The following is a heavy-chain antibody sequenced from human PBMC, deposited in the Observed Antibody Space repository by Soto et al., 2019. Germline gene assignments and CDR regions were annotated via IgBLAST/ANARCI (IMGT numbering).Heavy chain of an antibody. V-gene: IGHV4-31*03. J-gene: IGHJ3*02. CDR2: IYFRGNT. Sequence: SETLSLTCSVSGDSISRIDYYWTWIRQHPEKGLEWIGNIYFRGNTYYSPSLESRLTTSVDTSKNQFSLKLTSVTAADTAVYYCAREGGSYDSGGYLIRGAFDIWGQGTMVTVSS. CDR3: AREGGSYDSGGYLIRGAFDI. D-gene: IGHD3-22*01. CDR1: GDSISRIDYY.